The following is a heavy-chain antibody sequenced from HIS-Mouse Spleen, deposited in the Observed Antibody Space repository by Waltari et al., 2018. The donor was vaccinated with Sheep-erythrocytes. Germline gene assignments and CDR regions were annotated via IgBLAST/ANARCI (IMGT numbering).Heavy chain of an antibody. CDR2: INPNSGGT. CDR1: GYTFTGYY. J-gene: IGHJ3*01. D-gene: IGHD2-21*02. CDR3: QTISRPKGVALHRPDV. Sequence: QVQLVQSGAEVKKTGASVKVSCKASGYTFTGYYMHWVRQAPGQGLEWLGWINPNSGGTNNATFSAVGEASICEDDWNSGERFTCTVTHTDLPSPLKQTISRPKGVALHRPDV. V-gene: IGHV1-2*02.